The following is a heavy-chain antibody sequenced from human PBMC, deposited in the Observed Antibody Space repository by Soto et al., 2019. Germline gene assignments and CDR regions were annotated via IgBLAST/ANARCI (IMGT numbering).Heavy chain of an antibody. CDR1: GYTFTSYY. J-gene: IGHJ4*02. CDR2: INPSGGST. V-gene: IGHV1-46*01. CDR3: ARGPFRYCSSTSCSPAIFDY. D-gene: IGHD2-2*01. Sequence: QVQLVQSGAEVKKPGASVKVSCKASGYTFTSYYMHWVRQAPGQGLEWMGIINPSGGSTSYAQKFQGRVTMTRDTSTSTVYMDLSSVRSEDTAVYHCARGPFRYCSSTSCSPAIFDYWGQGTLVTVSS.